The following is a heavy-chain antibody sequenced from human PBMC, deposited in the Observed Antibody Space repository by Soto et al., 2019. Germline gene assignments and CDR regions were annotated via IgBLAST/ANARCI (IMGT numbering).Heavy chain of an antibody. D-gene: IGHD3-10*01. V-gene: IGHV1-69*01. Sequence: QVQLVQSGAEVKKPGSSVKVSCKASGGIFSTYAISWLRQAPGHGLEWMGGIIPIFGTPNYAQRFQGRVTITADESTTTSYMELSRLKSEDTAVYHCARDRDDYGSGNYYNRIDFWGQGTLVTVSS. CDR3: ARDRDDYGSGNYYNRIDF. CDR1: GGIFSTYA. J-gene: IGHJ4*02. CDR2: IIPIFGTP.